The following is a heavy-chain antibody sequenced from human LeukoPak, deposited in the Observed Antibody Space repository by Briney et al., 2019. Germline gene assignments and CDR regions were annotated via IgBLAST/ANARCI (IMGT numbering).Heavy chain of an antibody. Sequence: PGGSLRLSCAASGFTFSSYAMSWVRQVPGKGLEWVSAISGSGGSTYYADSVKGRFTISRDDSKNTLYLQMNSLRAEDTAVYYCAKDRVCCIAVADHRGECFDYWGQGTLVTVSS. V-gene: IGHV3-23*01. CDR1: GFTFSSYA. D-gene: IGHD6-19*01. J-gene: IGHJ4*02. CDR3: AKDRVCCIAVADHRGECFDY. CDR2: ISGSGGST.